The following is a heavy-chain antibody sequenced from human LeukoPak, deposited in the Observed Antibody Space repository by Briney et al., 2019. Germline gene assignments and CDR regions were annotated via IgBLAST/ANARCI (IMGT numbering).Heavy chain of an antibody. D-gene: IGHD3-22*01. V-gene: IGHV3-23*01. CDR3: AKVGAPNYYDSSGYWY. CDR1: GFTFSSYA. CDR2: ISGSGGST. J-gene: IGHJ4*02. Sequence: GSLRLSCAASGFTFSSYAMSWVRQAPGKGLEWVSAISGSGGSTYYADSVKGRFTISRDNSKNTLYLQMNSLRAEDTAVYYCAKVGAPNYYDSSGYWYWGQGTLVTVSS.